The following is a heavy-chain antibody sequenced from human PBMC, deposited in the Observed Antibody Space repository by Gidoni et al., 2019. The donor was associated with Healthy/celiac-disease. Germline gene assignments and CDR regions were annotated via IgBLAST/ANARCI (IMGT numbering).Heavy chain of an antibody. Sequence: EVQLVESGGGLVKPGGSLRLSCAASGFTFSSYGMTWVRPAPGKGLELVSSISSRSSYIYYADSLKGRFTISRDNAKNSLYLQMNSLRAEDTAVYYCAREPPGEYVWGSYRPDLWYYYYMDVWGKGTTVTVSS. D-gene: IGHD3-16*02. CDR2: ISSRSSYI. CDR3: AREPPGEYVWGSYRPDLWYYYYMDV. CDR1: GFTFSSYG. V-gene: IGHV3-21*01. J-gene: IGHJ6*03.